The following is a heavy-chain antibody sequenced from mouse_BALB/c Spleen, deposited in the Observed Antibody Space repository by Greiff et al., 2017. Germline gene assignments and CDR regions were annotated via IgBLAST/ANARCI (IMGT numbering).Heavy chain of an antibody. CDR3: ARLGGYDGYAMDY. CDR1: GDSITSGY. V-gene: IGHV3-8*02. D-gene: IGHD2-2*01. CDR2: ISYSGST. J-gene: IGHJ4*01. Sequence: VHVKQSGPSLVKPSQTLSLTCSVTGDSITSGYWNWIRKFPGNKLEYMGYISYSGSTYYNPSLKSRISITRDTSKNQYYLQLNSVTTEDTATYYCARLGGYDGYAMDYWGQGTSVTVSS.